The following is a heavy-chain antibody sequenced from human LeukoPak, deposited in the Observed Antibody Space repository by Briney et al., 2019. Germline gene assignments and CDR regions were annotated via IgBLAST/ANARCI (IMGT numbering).Heavy chain of an antibody. CDR1: GFTVSSHS. D-gene: IGHD3-22*01. J-gene: IGHJ3*02. V-gene: IGHV3-21*01. Sequence: GGSLRLSCAASGFTVSSHSINWVRQAPGKGLEWVSSISSSSSYIYYADSVKGRFTISRDNAKNSLYLQMNSLRAEDTAVYYCARIMEYYYDSSGYGHAFDIWGQGTMVTVSS. CDR2: ISSSSSYI. CDR3: ARIMEYYYDSSGYGHAFDI.